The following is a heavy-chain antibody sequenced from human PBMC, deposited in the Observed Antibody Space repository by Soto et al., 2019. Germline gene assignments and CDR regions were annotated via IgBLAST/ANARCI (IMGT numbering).Heavy chain of an antibody. Sequence: QVQLVESGGGVVQPGRSLRLSCAASGFTFSSYAMHWVRQAPGKGLEWVAVISYDGSNKYYADSVKGRFTISRDNSKNTWYLQKNGLRAEATLVYYGAGPAKVVVGAAPLDYGGKEPLFTVSS. CDR3: AGPAKVVVGAAPLDY. D-gene: IGHD2-15*01. J-gene: IGHJ4*02. CDR1: GFTFSSYA. CDR2: ISYDGSNK. V-gene: IGHV3-30-3*01.